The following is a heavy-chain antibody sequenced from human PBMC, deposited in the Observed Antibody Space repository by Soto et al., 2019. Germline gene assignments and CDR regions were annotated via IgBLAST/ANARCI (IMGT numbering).Heavy chain of an antibody. CDR2: ISYDGSNK. J-gene: IGHJ6*02. D-gene: IGHD5-18*01. V-gene: IGHV3-30-3*01. Sequence: GGSLRLSCAASGFTFSSYAMHWVRQAPGKGLEWVAVISYDGSNKYYADSVKGRFTISRDNSKNTLYLQMNSLRAEDTAVYYCARAMVKGADYYYYGMDGWGPGTTVTVSS. CDR3: ARAMVKGADYYYYGMDG. CDR1: GFTFSSYA.